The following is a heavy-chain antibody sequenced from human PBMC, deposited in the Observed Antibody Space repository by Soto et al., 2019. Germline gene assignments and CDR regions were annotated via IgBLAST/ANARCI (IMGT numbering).Heavy chain of an antibody. CDR3: ARESVRWAYFNY. J-gene: IGHJ4*02. Sequence: GGSLRLSCAASGFTFSSYNMNWVRQAPGKGLEWVSSISSSSSFIYYADSVKGRFTISRDNAKNSLYLQMNSLRAEDTAVYYCARESVRWAYFNYWGQGTLVTVSS. CDR1: GFTFSSYN. V-gene: IGHV3-21*01. D-gene: IGHD3-16*01. CDR2: ISSSSSFI.